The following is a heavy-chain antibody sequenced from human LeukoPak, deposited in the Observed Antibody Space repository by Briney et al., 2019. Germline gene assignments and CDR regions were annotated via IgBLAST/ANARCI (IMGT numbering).Heavy chain of an antibody. J-gene: IGHJ4*02. V-gene: IGHV4-34*01. CDR2: INHSGST. Sequence: SETLSLTCAVYGGSFSGYYWSWIRQPPGKGLEWIGEINHSGSTNYNPSLKSRVTISVDTSKNQFSLKLSSVTAADTAVYYCARVAEYHDSTRPPFDYWGQGTLVTVSS. CDR3: ARVAEYHDSTRPPFDY. CDR1: GGSFSGYY. D-gene: IGHD3-22*01.